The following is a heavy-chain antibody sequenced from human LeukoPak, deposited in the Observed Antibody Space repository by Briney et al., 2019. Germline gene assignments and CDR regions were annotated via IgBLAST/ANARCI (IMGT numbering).Heavy chain of an antibody. CDR1: GGSINSAGQY. Sequence: SETLSLTCTVSGGSINSAGQYWSWIRQHPEKGLEWIGYIYYSGGTYSNPSLESRVTISIDVYNHKFSLTLNSVTAADTAVYYCARHSSGWDFDYWGQGTLVTVSS. CDR3: ARHSSGWDFDY. J-gene: IGHJ4*02. D-gene: IGHD6-19*01. CDR2: IYYSGGT. V-gene: IGHV4-31*03.